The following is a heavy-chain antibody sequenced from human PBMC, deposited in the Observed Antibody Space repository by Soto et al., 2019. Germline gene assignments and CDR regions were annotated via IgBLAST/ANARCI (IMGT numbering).Heavy chain of an antibody. D-gene: IGHD3-10*01. V-gene: IGHV3-33*01. CDR1: GFTFSSYG. CDR3: ARVLLLVRGHKKYGMDV. J-gene: IGHJ6*02. CDR2: IWYDGSNK. Sequence: PGGSLRLSCAASGFTFSSYGMHWVRQAPGKGLEWVAVIWYDGSNKYYADSVKGRFTISRDNSKNTLYLQMNSLRAEDTAVYYCARVLLLVRGHKKYGMDVWGQGTTVTVSS.